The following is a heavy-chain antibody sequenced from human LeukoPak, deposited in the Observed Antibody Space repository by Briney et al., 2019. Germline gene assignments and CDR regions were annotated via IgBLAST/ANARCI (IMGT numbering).Heavy chain of an antibody. D-gene: IGHD1-1*01. J-gene: IGHJ5*02. V-gene: IGHV1-46*01. CDR3: ARDRGVHPYNWFDP. Sequence: ASVKVSCKASGYTFTSYYMHWVRQAPGQGLEWMGLINPTGGSTGYAQEFQGRVTITRDTSASTAYMELSSLRSEDMAVYYCARDRGVHPYNWFDPWGQGTLVTVSS. CDR1: GYTFTSYY. CDR2: INPTGGST.